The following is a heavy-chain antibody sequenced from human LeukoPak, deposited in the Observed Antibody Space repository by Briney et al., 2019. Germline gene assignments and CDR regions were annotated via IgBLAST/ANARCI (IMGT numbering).Heavy chain of an antibody. Sequence: SETLSLTCAVYGGSFSGYYWSWIRQPPGKGLEWIGEINHSGSTNYDPSLKSRVTISVDTSKNQFSLKLSSVTAADTAVYYCARVGVLWFGELSPFDYWGQRTLVTVSS. V-gene: IGHV4-34*01. CDR3: ARVGVLWFGELSPFDY. CDR2: INHSGST. D-gene: IGHD3-10*01. CDR1: GGSFSGYY. J-gene: IGHJ4*02.